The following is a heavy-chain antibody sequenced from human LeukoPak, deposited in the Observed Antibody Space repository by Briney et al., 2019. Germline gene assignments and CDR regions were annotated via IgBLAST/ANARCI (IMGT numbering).Heavy chain of an antibody. CDR2: INHSGST. Sequence: KPSETLSLTCAVYGGSFSGYYWSWIRQPPGKGLEWIGEINHSGSTNYNPSLESRVTISVDTSKNQFSLKLSSVTAADTAVYYCARGSQSLGYCSGGSCRAKIFDYWGQGTLVTVSS. D-gene: IGHD2-15*01. CDR3: ARGSQSLGYCSGGSCRAKIFDY. CDR1: GGSFSGYY. V-gene: IGHV4-34*01. J-gene: IGHJ4*02.